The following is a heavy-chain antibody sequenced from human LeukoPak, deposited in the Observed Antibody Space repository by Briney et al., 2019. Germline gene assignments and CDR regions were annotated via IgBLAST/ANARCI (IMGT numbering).Heavy chain of an antibody. J-gene: IGHJ6*02. CDR1: GFTFSSYA. CDR3: AKASPIGRRIQLWSPGYYGMDV. V-gene: IGHV3-23*01. CDR2: ISGSGGST. D-gene: IGHD5-18*01. Sequence: QPGGSLRLSCAASGFTFSSYAMSWVRQAPGKGLEWVSAISGSGGSTYYADSVKGRFTISRDNSKNTLYLQMNSLRAEDTAVYYCAKASPIGRRIQLWSPGYYGMDVWGQGTTVTVSS.